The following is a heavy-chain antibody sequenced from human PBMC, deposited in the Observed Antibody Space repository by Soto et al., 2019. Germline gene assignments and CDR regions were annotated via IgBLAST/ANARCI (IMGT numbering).Heavy chain of an antibody. CDR1: GYSFTSYW. D-gene: IGHD2-15*01. CDR2: IYPGDSDT. Sequence: GESLKISCKGSGYSFTSYWIGWVRQMPGKGLEWMGIIYPGDSDTRYSPSFQGQVTISADKSISTAYLQWSSLKASDTAMYYCARRGSVAAGAFDAFDIWGQGTMVTVSS. V-gene: IGHV5-51*01. CDR3: ARRGSVAAGAFDAFDI. J-gene: IGHJ3*02.